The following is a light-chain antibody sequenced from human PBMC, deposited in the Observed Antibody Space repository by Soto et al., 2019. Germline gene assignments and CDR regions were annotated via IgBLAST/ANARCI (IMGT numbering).Light chain of an antibody. J-gene: IGKJ1*01. CDR3: QHYSTWRWT. CDR2: GAS. Sequence: EIVMTQSPATLSVSPGERATLSCRASQSVSSKLAWYQQKPGQGPRLLIYGASTRATGIPARFSGSGSGTEFTLTISSLQSEDFAVYYCQHYSTWRWTFGQGNKVEIK. V-gene: IGKV3-15*01. CDR1: QSVSSK.